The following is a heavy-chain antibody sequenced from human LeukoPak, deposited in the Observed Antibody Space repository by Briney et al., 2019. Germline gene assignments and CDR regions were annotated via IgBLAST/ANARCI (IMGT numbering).Heavy chain of an antibody. J-gene: IGHJ4*02. V-gene: IGHV1-24*01. CDR3: ATSVDGLVTIRTYFEL. Sequence: ASVKVSCKVSGYNLIELSMHWVRLAPGKGLEWMGGFDPEDSETVNAQKFQGRVTMTEDTSTDTAYMELSSLRSEDTAVYYCATSVDGLVTIRTYFELWGQGTPVTVSS. CDR1: GYNLIELS. CDR2: FDPEDSET. D-gene: IGHD3-3*01.